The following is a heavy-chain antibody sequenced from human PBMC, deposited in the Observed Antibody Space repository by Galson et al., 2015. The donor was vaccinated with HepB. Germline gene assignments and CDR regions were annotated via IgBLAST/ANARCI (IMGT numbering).Heavy chain of an antibody. CDR2: ISSSGSVL. CDR1: GFNFNSLS. V-gene: IGHV3-48*01. CDR3: ARDRRRALRYFDWSSGAFDL. J-gene: IGHJ4*02. D-gene: IGHD3-9*01. Sequence: SLRLSCAASGFNFNSLSMNWVRQAPGKGLEWVSYISSSGSVLFYADSVKGRFTISTDKAKKSLFLQMSSLRAEDTAVYYCARDRRRALRYFDWSSGAFDLWGQGTLVTVSS.